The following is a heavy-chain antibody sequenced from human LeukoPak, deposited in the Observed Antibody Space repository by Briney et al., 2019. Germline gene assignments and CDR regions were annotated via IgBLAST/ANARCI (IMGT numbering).Heavy chain of an antibody. J-gene: IGHJ4*02. Sequence: ASVKVSCKASGGTFSSYAISWVRQAPGQGLEWMGRIIPIFGTANYAQKFQGRVTITTDESTSTAYMELRSLRSDDTAVYYCARGPTTVTGEADYWGQGTLVTVSS. CDR3: ARGPTTVTGEADY. V-gene: IGHV1-69*05. D-gene: IGHD4-17*01. CDR2: IIPIFGTA. CDR1: GGTFSSYA.